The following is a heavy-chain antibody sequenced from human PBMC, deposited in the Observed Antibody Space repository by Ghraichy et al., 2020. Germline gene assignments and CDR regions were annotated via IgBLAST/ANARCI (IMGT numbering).Heavy chain of an antibody. Sequence: GSLRLSCAVYGGSFSGYYWSWIRQPPGKGLEWIGEINHSGSTNYNPSLKSRVTISVDTSKNQFSLKLSFVTAADTAVYYCARSSTGYYYYGMDVWGQGTTVTVSS. CDR3: ARSSTGYYYYGMDV. V-gene: IGHV4-34*01. CDR2: INHSGST. J-gene: IGHJ6*02. D-gene: IGHD2-2*01. CDR1: GGSFSGYY.